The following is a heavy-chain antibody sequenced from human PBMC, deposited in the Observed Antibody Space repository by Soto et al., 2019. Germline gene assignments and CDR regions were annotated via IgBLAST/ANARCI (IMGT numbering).Heavy chain of an antibody. CDR2: IYKSTTT. Sequence: SETLSVTCSVSGDSISTVDYFWAWIRQPPGQALEYIGYIYKSTTTYYNPSFESRVAISLDTSKSQFSLNVTSVTAADTAVYFCARGRYCLTGRCFPNWFDSWGQGTLVTVSS. CDR1: GDSISTVDYF. J-gene: IGHJ5*01. CDR3: ARGRYCLTGRCFPNWFDS. V-gene: IGHV4-30-4*01. D-gene: IGHD2-15*01.